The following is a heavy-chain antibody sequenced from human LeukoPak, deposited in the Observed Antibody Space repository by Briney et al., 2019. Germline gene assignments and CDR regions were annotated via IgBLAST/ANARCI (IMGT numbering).Heavy chain of an antibody. CDR3: AKIQGYFEY. Sequence: GGSLRLSCAASGFTFSSYGMSWVRQAPGKGLVWVSAISGSGDRTYYAESVKGRFTISRDNPKNTLYLQLNSLRAEDTAVYYCAKIQGYFEYWGQGTLVTVSS. CDR2: ISGSGDRT. V-gene: IGHV3-23*01. CDR1: GFTFSSYG. J-gene: IGHJ4*02.